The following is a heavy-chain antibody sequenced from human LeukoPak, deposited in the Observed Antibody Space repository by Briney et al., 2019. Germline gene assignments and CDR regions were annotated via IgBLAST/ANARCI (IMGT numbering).Heavy chain of an antibody. D-gene: IGHD6-13*01. Sequence: SETLSLTCTVSGGSISSSSYYWGWIRQPPGKGLEWIGSIYYSGSTYYNPSLKSRVTMSVDTSKNQFSLELSSVTAADTAVYYCARRWIAAAGRFDYWGQGTLVTVSS. J-gene: IGHJ4*02. CDR3: ARRWIAAAGRFDY. CDR1: GGSISSSSYY. V-gene: IGHV4-39*01. CDR2: IYYSGST.